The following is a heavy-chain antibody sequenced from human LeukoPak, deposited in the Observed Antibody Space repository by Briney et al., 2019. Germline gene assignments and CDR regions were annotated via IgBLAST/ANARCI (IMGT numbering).Heavy chain of an antibody. V-gene: IGHV3-9*01. CDR1: GFTFDDYA. CDR2: ISWNSGSI. D-gene: IGHD3-22*01. J-gene: IGHJ4*02. CDR3: AKGNYYDSSGYPDY. Sequence: PGRSLRLSCAASGFTFDDYAMHWVRHAPGKGLEWVSGISWNSGSIGYADSVKGRFTISRDNAKNSLYLQMNSLRAENTALYYCAKGNYYDSSGYPDYWGQGAQVTVSS.